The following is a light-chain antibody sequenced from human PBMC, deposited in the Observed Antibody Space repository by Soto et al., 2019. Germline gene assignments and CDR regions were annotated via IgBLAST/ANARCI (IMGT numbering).Light chain of an antibody. CDR2: TAS. J-gene: IGKJ4*01. CDR1: QGINSY. CDR3: QQLNSCPLT. V-gene: IGKV1-9*01. Sequence: DIQMTQSPSSLSASLGDRVTITCRAGQGINSYLAWYQQKPGKAPKLLIYTASTLQSGVPSRFSGSGSGTEFTLTITSLQPEDFAAYYCQQLNSCPLTFGGGTKVDIK.